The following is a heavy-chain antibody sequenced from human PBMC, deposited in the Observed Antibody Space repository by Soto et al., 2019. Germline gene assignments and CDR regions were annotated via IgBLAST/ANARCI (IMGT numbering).Heavy chain of an antibody. CDR1: GGSLSSGVYY. V-gene: IGHV4-31*01. CDR3: ARAFADYFLDGNYFALDV. Sequence: QMQLQESGPGLVKPSQTLSLTCTVSGGSLSSGVYYWSWIRQHPGKGLEWLGYIYAPGSTFYNPSLQSQLTVSVDASKNHYSLNLTSMTVAETAVYYSARAFADYFLDGNYFALDVWGQGTSVTVSS. J-gene: IGHJ6*02. CDR2: IYAPGST. D-gene: IGHD4-17*01.